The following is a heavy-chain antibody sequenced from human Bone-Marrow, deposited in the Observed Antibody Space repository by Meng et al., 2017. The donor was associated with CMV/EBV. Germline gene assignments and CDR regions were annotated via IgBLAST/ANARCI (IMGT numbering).Heavy chain of an antibody. CDR1: GFTVSSNY. D-gene: IGHD1-26*01. CDR3: ARVLVGANDY. V-gene: IGHV3-53*01. Sequence: GGSLRLSRAASGFTVSSNYMSWVRQAPGKGLEWVSVIYSGGSTYYADSVKGRFTISRDNSKNTLYLQMNSLRAEDTAVYYCARVLVGANDYWGQGLLVTFYS. CDR2: IYSGGST. J-gene: IGHJ4*02.